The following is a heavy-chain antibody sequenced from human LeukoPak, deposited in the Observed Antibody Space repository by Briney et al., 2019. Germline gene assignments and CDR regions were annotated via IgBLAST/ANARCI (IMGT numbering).Heavy chain of an antibody. V-gene: IGHV3-7*01. CDR1: GFTFTSSW. D-gene: IGHD3-10*01. J-gene: IGHJ4*02. CDR2: IKQDGSEI. CDR3: PRDLKSYGAGSYYNG. Sequence: PGGSLRLSCAASGFTFTSSWMRWVRQAPGKGLEWVANIKQDGSEIYYVDSVKGRFTLSRDNAKNSLYLQMNSLRAEDTAVYYCPRDLKSYGAGSYYNGWGQGTLVTVSS.